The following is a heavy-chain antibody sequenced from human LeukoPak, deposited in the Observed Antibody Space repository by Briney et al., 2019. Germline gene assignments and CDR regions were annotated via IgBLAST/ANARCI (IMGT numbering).Heavy chain of an antibody. D-gene: IGHD2-8*01. V-gene: IGHV4-59*08. CDR2: IQGSGST. J-gene: IGHJ5*01. CDR3: ARQNLYNWFDS. CDR1: GASISSSY. Sequence: SETLSLTCAVSGASISSSYWGWIRQSPGKGLEWIGYIQGSGSTDNNPSLKSRAIISLDRSKNDFSLKMSSVTAADTAVYYCARQNLYNWFDSWGQGALVTVSS.